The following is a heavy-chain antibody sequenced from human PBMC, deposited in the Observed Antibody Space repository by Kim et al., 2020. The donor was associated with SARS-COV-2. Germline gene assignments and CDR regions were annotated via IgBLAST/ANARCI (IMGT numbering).Heavy chain of an antibody. Sequence: GGSLRLSCAASGFTFSSYAMSWVRQAPGKGLEWVSAISGSGGSTYYADSVKGRFTISRDNSKNTLYLQMNSLRAEDTAVYYCAKAGIAARPRSYYYGMDVWGQGTTVTVSS. D-gene: IGHD6-6*01. V-gene: IGHV3-23*01. CDR3: AKAGIAARPRSYYYGMDV. J-gene: IGHJ6*02. CDR1: GFTFSSYA. CDR2: ISGSGGST.